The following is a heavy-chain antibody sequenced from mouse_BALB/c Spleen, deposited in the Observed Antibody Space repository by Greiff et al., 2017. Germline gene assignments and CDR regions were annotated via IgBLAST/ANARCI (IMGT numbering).Heavy chain of an antibody. V-gene: IGHV5-9-4*01. Sequence: EVKLVESGGGLVKPGGSLKLSCAASGFTFSSYAMSWVRQSPEKRLEWVAEISSGGSYTYYPDTVTGRFTISRDNAKNTLYLEMSSLRSEDTAMYYCARSRATDYYAMDYWGQGTSVTVSS. D-gene: IGHD3-1*01. J-gene: IGHJ4*01. CDR2: ISSGGSYT. CDR1: GFTFSSYA. CDR3: ARSRATDYYAMDY.